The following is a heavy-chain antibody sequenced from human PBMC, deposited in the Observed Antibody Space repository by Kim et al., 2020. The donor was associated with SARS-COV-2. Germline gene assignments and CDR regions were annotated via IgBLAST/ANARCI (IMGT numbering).Heavy chain of an antibody. Sequence: SETLSLTCTVSGGSISSSSYYWGWIRQPPGKGLEWIGSIYYSGSTYYNPSLKSRVTISVDTSKNQFSLKLSSVTAADTAVYYCAREGDTAMAAINAGGYGMDVWGQGTTVTVSS. CDR1: GGSISSSSYY. V-gene: IGHV4-39*02. CDR3: AREGDTAMAAINAGGYGMDV. D-gene: IGHD5-18*01. CDR2: IYYSGST. J-gene: IGHJ6*02.